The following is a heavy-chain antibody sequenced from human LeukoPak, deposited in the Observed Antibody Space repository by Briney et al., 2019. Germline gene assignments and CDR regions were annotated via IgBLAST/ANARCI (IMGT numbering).Heavy chain of an antibody. CDR2: IYSGGST. CDR3: ARDTYYCGSRRHGYCDH. CDR1: GLTISNNF. J-gene: IGHJ1*01. D-gene: IGHD3-10*01. Sequence: GGSLRLSCAASGLTISNNFMGWVRQAPGKGLEWVSLIYSGGSTYSADSVKGRFTISRDNSKNTLHLQMNSLRAEDAAVYYCARDTYYCGSRRHGYCDHWRQGTLVTVSS. V-gene: IGHV3-66*01.